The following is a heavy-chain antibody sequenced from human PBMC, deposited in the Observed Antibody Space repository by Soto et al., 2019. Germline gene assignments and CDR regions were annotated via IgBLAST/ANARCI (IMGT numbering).Heavy chain of an antibody. CDR2: FDPEDGET. D-gene: IGHD3-3*01. CDR1: GYTLTELS. V-gene: IGHV1-24*01. CDR3: ATALRFLEWFPSDA. J-gene: IGHJ6*02. Sequence: GASVKVSCKVSGYTLTELSMHWVRQAPGKGLEWMGGFDPEDGETIYAQKFQGRVTMTEDTSTDTAYMELSSLRSEDTAVYYCATALRFLEWFPSDAWGQGTTVTVSS.